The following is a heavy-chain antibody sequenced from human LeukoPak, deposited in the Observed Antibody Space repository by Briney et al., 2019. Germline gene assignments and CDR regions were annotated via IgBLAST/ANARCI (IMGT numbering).Heavy chain of an antibody. CDR2: IYYSGST. CDR1: GGSISSYY. D-gene: IGHD5-12*01. Sequence: PSETLSLTCTVSGGSISSYYWSWIRQPPGKGLEWIGYIYYSGSTNYNPSLKSRVTISVDTSKNQFSLKLSSVTAADTAVYYCARHESGSDAFDIWGQGTMVTVSS. CDR3: ARHESGSDAFDI. V-gene: IGHV4-59*08. J-gene: IGHJ3*02.